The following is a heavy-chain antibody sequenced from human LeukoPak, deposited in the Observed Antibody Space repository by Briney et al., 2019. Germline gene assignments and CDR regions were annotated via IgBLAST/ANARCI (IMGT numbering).Heavy chain of an antibody. D-gene: IGHD6-25*01. Sequence: ASVTVSRKASGYTFTNYHINWVRQATGQGLEWMGWMNPNNGDSGYAQKFQGRVTITRDTSISTSYMELRSLRSDDTAVYFCAGTTSFTASGYDYWGQGTLVTVSS. CDR3: AGTTSFTASGYDY. V-gene: IGHV1-8*03. CDR1: GYTFTNYH. CDR2: MNPNNGDS. J-gene: IGHJ4*02.